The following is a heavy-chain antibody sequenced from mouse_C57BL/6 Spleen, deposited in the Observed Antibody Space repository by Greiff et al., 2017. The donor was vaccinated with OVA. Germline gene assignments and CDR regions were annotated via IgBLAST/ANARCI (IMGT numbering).Heavy chain of an antibody. CDR1: GYAFSSSW. D-gene: IGHD1-1*01. V-gene: IGHV1-82*01. CDR2: IYPGDGDT. Sequence: QVQLQQSGPELVKPGASVKISCKASGYAFSSSWMNWVKQRPGKGLEWIGRIYPGDGDTNYNGKFKGKATLTADKSSSTAYMQLSSLTSEDSAVYFCARPLYYYGSGAMDYWGQGTSVTVSS. CDR3: ARPLYYYGSGAMDY. J-gene: IGHJ4*01.